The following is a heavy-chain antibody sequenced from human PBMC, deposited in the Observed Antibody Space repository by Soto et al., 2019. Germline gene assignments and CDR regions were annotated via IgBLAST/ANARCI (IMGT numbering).Heavy chain of an antibody. Sequence: PGGSLRLSCAASGFTFSTFVMTWVRQVPGEGLEWISSITGSGKSAYYADSVKGRVTISRDNSKNTLYLQISSLGADDTAVYHCAVHLGENYYTMDVWGQGTTVTVSS. V-gene: IGHV3-23*01. CDR2: ITGSGKSA. D-gene: IGHD3-10*01. J-gene: IGHJ6*02. CDR3: AVHLGENYYTMDV. CDR1: GFTFSTFV.